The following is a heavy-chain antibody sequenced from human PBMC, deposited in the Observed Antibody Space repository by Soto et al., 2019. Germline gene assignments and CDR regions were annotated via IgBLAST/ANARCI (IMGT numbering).Heavy chain of an antibody. CDR1: GGSISSYY. V-gene: IGHV4-59*01. J-gene: IGHJ1*01. CDR3: ASNADYGDYETLYFPH. D-gene: IGHD4-17*01. Sequence: PSETLSLTCTVSGGSISSYYWSWIRQPPGKGLEWIGYIYYSGSTNYNPSLKSRVTISVDTSKNQFSLKLSSVTAADTAVYYCASNADYGDYETLYFPHWRQGTLVTVSS. CDR2: IYYSGST.